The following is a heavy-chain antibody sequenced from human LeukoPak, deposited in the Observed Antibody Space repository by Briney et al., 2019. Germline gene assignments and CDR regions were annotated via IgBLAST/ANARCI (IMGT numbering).Heavy chain of an antibody. CDR2: INHSGST. V-gene: IGHV4-34*01. CDR1: GGSFSGYY. D-gene: IGHD3-10*01. J-gene: IGHJ4*02. CDR3: ARVTYYYGSGSYSRTCYFDY. Sequence: SETLSLTCAVYGGSFSGYYWSWIRQPPGKGLEWIGEINHSGSTNYNPSLKSRVTISVDTSKNQFSLKLSSVTAADTAVYYCARVTYYYGSGSYSRTCYFDYWGQGTLVTVSS.